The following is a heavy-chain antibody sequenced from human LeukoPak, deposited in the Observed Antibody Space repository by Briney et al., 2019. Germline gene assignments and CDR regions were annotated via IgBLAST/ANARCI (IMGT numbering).Heavy chain of an antibody. Sequence: SETLSLTCTVSGGSITTYYWSWLRQPAGKGLEWIGRFYVSGGIDYNPSLKSRITISLDKSKNQFSLNLASVTAADTAVYYCASQGGLGTPASGSLEAFDYWGQGTLVTVST. CDR3: ASQGGLGTPASGSLEAFDY. CDR2: FYVSGGI. CDR1: GGSITTYY. V-gene: IGHV4-4*07. D-gene: IGHD4-23*01. J-gene: IGHJ4*02.